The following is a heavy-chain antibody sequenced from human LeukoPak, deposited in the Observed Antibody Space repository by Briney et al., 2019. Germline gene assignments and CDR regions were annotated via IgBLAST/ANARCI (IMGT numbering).Heavy chain of an antibody. CDR3: ARGGYSYGSDAFDI. CDR1: GFTFSSYW. J-gene: IGHJ3*02. D-gene: IGHD5-18*01. Sequence: PGGSLRLSCAASGFTFSSYWMSWVRQAPGKGLEWVANIKQDGSEKYYVDSVKGRFTISRDNAKSSLYLQMNSLRAEDTAVYYCARGGYSYGSDAFDIWGQGTMVTASS. CDR2: IKQDGSEK. V-gene: IGHV3-7*03.